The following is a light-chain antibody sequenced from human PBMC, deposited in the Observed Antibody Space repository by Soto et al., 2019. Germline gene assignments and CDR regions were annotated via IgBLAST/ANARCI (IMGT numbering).Light chain of an antibody. J-gene: IGLJ1*01. CDR3: SSYTSTSTLYV. CDR1: SSDIGGYNY. CDR2: DVS. V-gene: IGLV2-14*03. Sequence: QSVLTQPASVSGSPGQSITISCTGTSSDIGGYNYVSWYQQLPGKVPKLIIYDVSTRPSGVSDRFSGSKSGNAASLTISGLQADDEADYYCSSYTSTSTLYVFGTGTKVTV.